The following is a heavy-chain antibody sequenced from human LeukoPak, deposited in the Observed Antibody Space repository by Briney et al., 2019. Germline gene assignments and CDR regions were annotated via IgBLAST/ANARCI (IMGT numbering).Heavy chain of an antibody. J-gene: IGHJ4*02. CDR3: AKLAGLSPVSYFDY. CDR2: ISGSGGST. V-gene: IGHV3-23*01. D-gene: IGHD1-14*01. CDR1: GFTFSSYS. Sequence: PGGSLRLSCAASGFTFSSYSMSWVRQAPGKGLEWVSAISGSGGSTYYADSVKGRFTISRDNSKNTLYLQMNSLRAEDTAVYYCAKLAGLSPVSYFDYWGQGTLVTVSP.